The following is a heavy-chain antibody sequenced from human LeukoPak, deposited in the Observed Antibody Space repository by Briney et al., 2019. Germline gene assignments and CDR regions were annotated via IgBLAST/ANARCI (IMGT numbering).Heavy chain of an antibody. Sequence: GRSLRLSCAASGFTFSSYGMHWVRQAPGKGLEWVAVIWYDGSNKYYADSVKGRFTISRDNSKNTLYLRMNSLRAEDTAVYYCSRDRIAVACPTFYYMDVWGKGTTVTVSS. J-gene: IGHJ6*03. CDR1: GFTFSSYG. V-gene: IGHV3-33*01. CDR3: SRDRIAVACPTFYYMDV. D-gene: IGHD6-19*01. CDR2: IWYDGSNK.